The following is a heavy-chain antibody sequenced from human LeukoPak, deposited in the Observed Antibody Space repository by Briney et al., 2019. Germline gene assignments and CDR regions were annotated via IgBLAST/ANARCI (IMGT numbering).Heavy chain of an antibody. Sequence: SETLSLTCTVSGGSISSFYWSWIRQPPGKGLEWIGYIYYSGSTNYNPSLKSRVTISVDTSKNQFSLKLSSVTAADTAVYYCVGRSYSFDYWGQGTLVTVSS. V-gene: IGHV4-59*01. J-gene: IGHJ4*02. D-gene: IGHD4-11*01. CDR3: VGRSYSFDY. CDR1: GGSISSFY. CDR2: IYYSGST.